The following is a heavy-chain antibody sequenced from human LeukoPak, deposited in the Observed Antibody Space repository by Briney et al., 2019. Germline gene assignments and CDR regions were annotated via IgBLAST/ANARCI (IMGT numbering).Heavy chain of an antibody. CDR1: GFIFSSYA. D-gene: IGHD6-19*01. J-gene: IGHJ4*02. CDR3: AKGPQYSSPVGYFDY. Sequence: GGSLRLSCAASGFIFSSYAMSWVRQAPGKGLEWVSAISGSGGSTYYADSVKGRFTISRDNSKNTLYLQMNSLRAEDTAVYYCAKGPQYSSPVGYFDYWGQGTLVTVSS. V-gene: IGHV3-23*01. CDR2: ISGSGGST.